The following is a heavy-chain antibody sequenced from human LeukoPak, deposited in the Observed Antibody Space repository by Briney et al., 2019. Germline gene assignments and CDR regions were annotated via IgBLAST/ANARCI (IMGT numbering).Heavy chain of an antibody. CDR3: ARDRGAVAGTRGDNWFDP. V-gene: IGHV1-46*01. CDR2: INPSGGST. D-gene: IGHD6-19*01. Sequence: ASVKVSCKVSGYTLTELSMHWVRQAPGQGLEWMGIINPSGGSTSYAQKFQGRVTMTRDTSTSTVYMELSSLRSEDTAVYYCARDRGAVAGTRGDNWFDPWGQGTLVTVSS. J-gene: IGHJ5*02. CDR1: GYTLTELS.